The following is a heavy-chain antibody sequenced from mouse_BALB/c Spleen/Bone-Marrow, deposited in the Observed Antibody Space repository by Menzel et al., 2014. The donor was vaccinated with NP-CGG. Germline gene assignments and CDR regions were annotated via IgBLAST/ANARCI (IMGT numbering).Heavy chain of an antibody. J-gene: IGHJ3*01. Sequence: QVQLQQSGAELVKPGASVRLSCKASGYSFTTYWIHWVKQRPGQGLERIGEINPSNGRTNYNEKFKSKATLTVDKSSSTAYMHLSSLTSEDSAVYYCARYDGPAWFAYWGQGTLVTVSA. V-gene: IGHV1S81*02. D-gene: IGHD2-3*01. CDR1: GYSFTTYW. CDR3: ARYDGPAWFAY. CDR2: INPSNGRT.